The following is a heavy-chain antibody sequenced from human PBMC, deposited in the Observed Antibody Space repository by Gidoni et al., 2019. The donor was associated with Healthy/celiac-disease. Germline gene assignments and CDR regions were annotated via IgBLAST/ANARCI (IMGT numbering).Heavy chain of an antibody. V-gene: IGHV3-23*01. J-gene: IGHJ6*02. CDR1: GFTFSSYA. CDR2: ISGSGGST. CDR3: AKDLWTTVTTFAVPGMDV. Sequence: EVQLLESGGGLVQPGGSLRLSCAASGFTFSSYAMSWVRQAPGKGLEWVSAISGSGGSTYYADSVKGRFTISRDNSKNTLYLQMNSLRAEDTAVYYCAKDLWTTVTTFAVPGMDVWGQGTTVTVSS. D-gene: IGHD4-17*01.